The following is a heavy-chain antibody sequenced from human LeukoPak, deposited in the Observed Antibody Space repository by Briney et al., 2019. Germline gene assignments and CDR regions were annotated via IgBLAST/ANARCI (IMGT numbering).Heavy chain of an antibody. CDR3: ARGHVAGRAAFDI. Sequence: ASGKVSCTASGYTFTSYDINWVRQATGQGLEWMGWIKPNSGKTGYAQKFQRRVPMPRDTSISTAYMKLSSLRSEDTAVYYCARGHVAGRAAFDIWGQGTMVTVSS. V-gene: IGHV1-8*01. CDR1: GYTFTSYD. J-gene: IGHJ3*02. CDR2: IKPNSGKT. D-gene: IGHD6-13*01.